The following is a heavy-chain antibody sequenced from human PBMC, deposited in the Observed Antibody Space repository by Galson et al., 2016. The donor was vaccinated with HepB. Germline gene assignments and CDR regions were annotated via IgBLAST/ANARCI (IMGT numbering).Heavy chain of an antibody. CDR2: INSDVRST. CDR1: GFTFSSYW. D-gene: IGHD4-23*01. J-gene: IGHJ4*02. CDR3: ATRGGGNPLFGY. Sequence: SLRLSCAASGFTFSSYWMHWVRQAPGKGLVWVSRINSDVRSTSYADSVEGRFTISRDNAKNTMYLQMNSLRAEDTAVYYCATRGGGNPLFGYWGQGTLVTVSS. V-gene: IGHV3-74*01.